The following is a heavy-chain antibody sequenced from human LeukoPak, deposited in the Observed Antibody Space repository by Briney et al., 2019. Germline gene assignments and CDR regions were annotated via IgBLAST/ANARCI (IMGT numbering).Heavy chain of an antibody. D-gene: IGHD1-26*01. CDR3: ARSPRGVGVTALDY. Sequence: SETLSLTCTVSGDSISTDYWSWIRQPPGKGLEWIGYIYYNGNSIYNPSLKSRVSISTDTSKNQVFLQLRSLTAADTAMYYCARSPRGVGVTALDYWGQGTLVTVSS. CDR1: GDSISTDY. V-gene: IGHV4-59*01. J-gene: IGHJ4*02. CDR2: IYYNGNS.